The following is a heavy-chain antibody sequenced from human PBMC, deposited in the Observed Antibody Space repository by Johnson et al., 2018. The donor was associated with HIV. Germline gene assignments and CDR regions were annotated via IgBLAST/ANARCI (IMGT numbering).Heavy chain of an antibody. V-gene: IGHV3-23*04. CDR2: VGGGST. Sequence: VQLVESGGGLVQPGGSLRLSCAASGFTFSSYVMSWVRQAPGKGLEWVSSVGGGSTYYADSVKGRFTISRDTLKNTLYLQMNSLRAEDTAVYYCAKDLTYYDFWSGYWGDAFDIWGQGTMVTVSS. D-gene: IGHD3-3*01. CDR1: GFTFSSYV. J-gene: IGHJ3*02. CDR3: AKDLTYYDFWSGYWGDAFDI.